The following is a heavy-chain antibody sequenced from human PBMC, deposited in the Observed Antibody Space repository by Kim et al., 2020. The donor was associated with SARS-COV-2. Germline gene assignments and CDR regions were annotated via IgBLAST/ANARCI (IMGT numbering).Heavy chain of an antibody. CDR3: ARGTRQWLVRRPYYYYLD. J-gene: IGHJ6*03. Sequence: SESLSLTCAVYGCSFSGYYCSWIRQPPGKGLEWIGEINHSGSTNYNPSLKSRVSISVDTSTNQISLKLSSVTAADTAVYYCARGTRQWLVRRPYYYYLD. D-gene: IGHD6-19*01. CDR2: INHSGST. V-gene: IGHV4-34*01. CDR1: GCSFSGYY.